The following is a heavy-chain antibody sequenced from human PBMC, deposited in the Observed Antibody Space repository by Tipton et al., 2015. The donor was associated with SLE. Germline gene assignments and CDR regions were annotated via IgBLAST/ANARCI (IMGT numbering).Heavy chain of an antibody. CDR2: INHSGST. J-gene: IGHJ5*02. D-gene: IGHD2-2*01. V-gene: IGHV4-39*07. CDR3: ARGRDIVVVPAAMRGRFDP. CDR1: GGSISSGGYY. Sequence: TLSLTCTVSGGSISSGGYYWSWIRQPPGKGLEWIGEINHSGSTNYNPSLKSRVTISVDTSKNQFSLKLSSVTAADTAVYYCARGRDIVVVPAAMRGRFDPWGQGTLVTVSS.